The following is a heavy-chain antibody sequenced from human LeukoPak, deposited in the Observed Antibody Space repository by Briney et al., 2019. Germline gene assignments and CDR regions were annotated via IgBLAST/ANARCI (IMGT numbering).Heavy chain of an antibody. J-gene: IGHJ6*02. V-gene: IGHV4-59*01. CDR3: ARDSSSWSYGMDV. Sequence: SETLSLTCTVSGGSISSYYWSWIRQPPGKGLEWIGYIYYSGSTNYNPSLKSRVTMSVDTSKNQFSLKLSSVTAADTAVYYCARDSSSWSYGMDVWGQGTTVTVSS. CDR2: IYYSGST. D-gene: IGHD6-13*01. CDR1: GGSISSYY.